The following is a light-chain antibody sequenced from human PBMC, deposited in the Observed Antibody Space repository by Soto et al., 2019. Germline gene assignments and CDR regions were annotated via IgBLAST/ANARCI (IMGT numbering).Light chain of an antibody. CDR2: EVN. V-gene: IGLV2-14*01. CDR1: SSDIGAYDY. CDR3: AAWHDSLNGVL. J-gene: IGLJ2*01. Sequence: QSALTQPASLSGSPGQSITISCTGTSSDIGAYDYVSWFQQHPGKAPKLMISEVNNRPSGVSNRFSGSKSGNTAYLTISGLQVEDEADYYCAAWHDSLNGVLFGGGTQLTVL.